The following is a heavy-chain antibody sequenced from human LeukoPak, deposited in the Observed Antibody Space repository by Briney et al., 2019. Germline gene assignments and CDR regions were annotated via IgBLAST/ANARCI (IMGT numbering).Heavy chain of an antibody. CDR1: GYTFTSYG. D-gene: IGHD3-9*01. CDR3: ARENYDILTGYYYFDY. Sequence: ASVKVSCKXSGYTFTSYGISWVRQAPGQGLEWMGRISAYNGNTNYAQKLQGRVTMTTDTSTSTAYMELRSLRSDDTAVYYCARENYDILTGYYYFDYWGQGTLVTVSS. J-gene: IGHJ4*02. V-gene: IGHV1-18*01. CDR2: ISAYNGNT.